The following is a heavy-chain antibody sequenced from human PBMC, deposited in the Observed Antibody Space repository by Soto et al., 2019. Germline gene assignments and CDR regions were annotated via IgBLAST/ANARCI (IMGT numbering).Heavy chain of an antibody. CDR1: GGTFSSYA. CDR2: IIPILGIA. J-gene: IGHJ5*02. CDR3: AREGNYYDSSGYYYWFDP. V-gene: IGHV1-69*10. Sequence: SVKVSCKASGGTFSSYAISWVRQAPGQGLEWMGGIIPILGIANYAQKFQGRVTITADKSTSTAYMELSSLRSEDTAVYYCAREGNYYDSSGYYYWFDPWGQGTLVTVSS. D-gene: IGHD3-22*01.